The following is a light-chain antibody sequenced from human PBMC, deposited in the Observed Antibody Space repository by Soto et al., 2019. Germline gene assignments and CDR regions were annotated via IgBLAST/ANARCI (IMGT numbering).Light chain of an antibody. CDR2: AVT. V-gene: IGLV2-14*01. CDR3: QSYDSSLSGYV. CDR1: SSGVGGYNY. J-gene: IGLJ1*01. Sequence: QSVLTQPASVSGSPGQSITISCTGTSSGVGGYNYVSWYQQHPGKAPKLMIYAVTDRPSGVPDRFSGSKSSTSASLAITGLQAEDEADYYCQSYDSSLSGYVFGTGTKVTVL.